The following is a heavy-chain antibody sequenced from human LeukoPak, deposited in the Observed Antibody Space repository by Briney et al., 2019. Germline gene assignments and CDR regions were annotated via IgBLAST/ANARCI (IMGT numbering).Heavy chain of an antibody. CDR1: GFTFSSYS. CDR2: ISSSSSYI. CDR3: ARDPYSGLFDY. V-gene: IGHV3-21*01. Sequence: GGSLRLSCAASGFTFSSYSKNWVRQAPGKGLEWVSSISSSSSYIYYADSVKGRFTISRDNAKNSLYLQMNSLRAEDTAVYYCARDPYSGLFDYWGQGTLVTVSS. D-gene: IGHD4-11*01. J-gene: IGHJ4*02.